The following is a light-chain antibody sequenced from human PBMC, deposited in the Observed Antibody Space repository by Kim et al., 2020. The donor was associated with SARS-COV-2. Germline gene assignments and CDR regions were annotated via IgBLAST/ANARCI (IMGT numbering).Light chain of an antibody. J-gene: IGLJ1*01. V-gene: IGLV3-21*04. CDR1: SIGSKS. CDR2: YNS. Sequence: VDPGKRASITWGGNSIGSKSVHWYQQKPGLAPVVVMYYNSDRPAEIPERFSGSNSGNTATLTISRVEAGDEADYYCQVWDSSSDHVFGTGTKVIVL. CDR3: QVWDSSSDHV.